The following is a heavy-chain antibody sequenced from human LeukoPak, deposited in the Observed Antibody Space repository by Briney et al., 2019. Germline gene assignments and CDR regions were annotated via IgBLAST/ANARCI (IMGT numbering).Heavy chain of an antibody. V-gene: IGHV4-31*03. Sequence: SQTLSLTCTVSGGSISSGGYYWSWIRQHSGKGLEWIGYIYYSGSTYYNPSLKSRVTISVDTSKNQFSLKLSSVTAADMAVYYCATTCYYDSSGYYYAGAFDIWGQGTMVTVSS. J-gene: IGHJ3*02. D-gene: IGHD3-22*01. CDR2: IYYSGST. CDR1: GGSISSGGYY. CDR3: ATTCYYDSSGYYYAGAFDI.